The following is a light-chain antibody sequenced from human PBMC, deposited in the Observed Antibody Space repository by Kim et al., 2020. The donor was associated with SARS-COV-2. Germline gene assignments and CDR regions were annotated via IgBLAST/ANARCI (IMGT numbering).Light chain of an antibody. V-gene: IGLV3-1*01. CDR2: QDS. CDR3: QAWDSSYWV. Sequence: VAPGQTASITCSGDKLGDKYACWYQQKPGQSPVLVIYQDSKRPSGIPERFSGSNSGNTATLTISGTQAMDEADYYCQAWDSSYWVFGGGTQLTVL. CDR1: KLGDKY. J-gene: IGLJ3*02.